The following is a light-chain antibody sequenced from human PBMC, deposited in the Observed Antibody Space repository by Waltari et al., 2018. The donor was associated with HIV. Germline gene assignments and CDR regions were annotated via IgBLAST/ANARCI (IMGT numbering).Light chain of an antibody. J-gene: IGLJ2*01. V-gene: IGLV8-61*01. CDR3: VLYMGSGISV. CDR2: STT. Sequence: QTVVTQEPSFSVSPGGTVTLTCGLSSGSVSTSYYPSWYQQTPGQAPRTLIYSTTTRSSGAPDRFSGSILGNKAALTITGAQADDESDYYCVLYMGSGISVFGGGTKLTVL. CDR1: SGSVSTSYY.